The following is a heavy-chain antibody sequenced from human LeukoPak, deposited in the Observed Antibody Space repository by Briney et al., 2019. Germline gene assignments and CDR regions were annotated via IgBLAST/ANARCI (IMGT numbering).Heavy chain of an antibody. CDR1: GFTFSSYG. CDR3: AKDHSSGWYQTFDY. J-gene: IGHJ4*02. V-gene: IGHV3-30*18. D-gene: IGHD6-19*01. CDR2: ISYDGSNK. Sequence: PGGSLRLSCAASGFTFSSYGMHRVRQAPGKGLEWVAVISYDGSNKYYADSVKGRFTISRDNSKNTLYLQMNSLRAEDTAVYYCAKDHSSGWYQTFDYWGQGTLVTVSS.